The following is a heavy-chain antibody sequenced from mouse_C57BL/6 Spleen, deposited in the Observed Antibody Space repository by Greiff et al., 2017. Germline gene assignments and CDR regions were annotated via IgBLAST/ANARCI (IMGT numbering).Heavy chain of an antibody. CDR2: INPDSSTI. D-gene: IGHD3-2*02. CDR1: GVDFSRYW. V-gene: IGHV4-1*01. J-gene: IGHJ3*01. Sequence: EADGVDFSRYWMSWVRRAPGKGLEWIGEINPDSSTINYAPSLKDKFIISRDNAKNTLYLQMSKVRSEDTALYYCARGGTAHAWFAYWGQGTLVTVSA. CDR3: ARGGTAHAWFAY.